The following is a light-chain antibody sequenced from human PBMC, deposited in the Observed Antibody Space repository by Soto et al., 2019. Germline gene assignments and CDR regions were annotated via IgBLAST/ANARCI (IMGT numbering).Light chain of an antibody. CDR1: SSDVGAYDY. CDR3: SSYTSSSTRV. J-gene: IGLJ1*01. V-gene: IGLV2-14*03. Sequence: QSVLTQPASVSGSPGQSIAISCIGTSSDVGAYDYVSWYQQHPDRAPKLMIYGVSNRPSGVSNRFSGSKSVNTATLTISELQAEDEADYYWSSYTSSSTRVFGTGTKVTVL. CDR2: GVS.